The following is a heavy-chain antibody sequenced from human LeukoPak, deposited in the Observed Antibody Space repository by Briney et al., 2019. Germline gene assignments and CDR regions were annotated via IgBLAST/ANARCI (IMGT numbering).Heavy chain of an antibody. V-gene: IGHV3-23*01. CDR1: GFTFSSYA. CDR3: AKEVYGSGPYYLDY. J-gene: IGHJ4*02. D-gene: IGHD3-10*01. CDR2: ISRGGDSP. Sequence: GGSLRLSCAASGFTFSSYAMSWVRQAPGKGLQWVSAISRGGDSPYYADSVKGRFTISRDNSRNTLYLQMNSLRVEDTAIYYCAKEVYGSGPYYLDYWGQGTLVTVSS.